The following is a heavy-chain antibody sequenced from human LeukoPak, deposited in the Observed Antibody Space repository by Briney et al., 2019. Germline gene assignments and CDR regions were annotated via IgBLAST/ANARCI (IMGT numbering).Heavy chain of an antibody. CDR3: AKGYSSSWSLPFDY. D-gene: IGHD6-13*01. Sequence: GGSLRLSCAASGFSFDDYAMHWVRQAPGKGLEWASGTSRNSGSIGYADSVKGRFTISKDNVKNSLYLHMNTLRAEDTAFYYCAKGYSSSWSLPFDYWGQGTLVTVSS. J-gene: IGHJ4*02. CDR1: GFSFDDYA. CDR2: TSRNSGSI. V-gene: IGHV3-9*01.